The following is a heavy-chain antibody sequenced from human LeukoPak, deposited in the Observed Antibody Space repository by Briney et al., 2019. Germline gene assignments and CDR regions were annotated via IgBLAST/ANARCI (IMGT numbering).Heavy chain of an antibody. Sequence: GGSLRLSCVASGFTFSSYSMNWVRQSPGKGLEWVSYISSSSNTIYYADSVKGRFTISRDNANNSLYLQMNSRRAEDTAVYYCARDGFDFWSGYPTTVDYWGQGTLVTVSS. V-gene: IGHV3-48*01. CDR2: ISSSSNTI. J-gene: IGHJ4*02. CDR3: ARDGFDFWSGYPTTVDY. D-gene: IGHD3-3*01. CDR1: GFTFSSYS.